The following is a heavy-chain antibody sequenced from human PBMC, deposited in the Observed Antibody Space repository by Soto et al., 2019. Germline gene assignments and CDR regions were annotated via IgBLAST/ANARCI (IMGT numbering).Heavy chain of an antibody. CDR3: ARDKGYSYGPVDY. D-gene: IGHD5-18*01. V-gene: IGHV3-48*02. Sequence: EVQLVESGGGLVQPGGSLRRSCAASGFTVSSYSMNWVRQAPGKGLEWVSYISSSSSTIYYADSVKGRFTISRDNAKNSLYLQMNSLRDEATAVYYCARDKGYSYGPVDYWDQGTRVTVS. J-gene: IGHJ4*02. CDR1: GFTVSSYS. CDR2: ISSSSSTI.